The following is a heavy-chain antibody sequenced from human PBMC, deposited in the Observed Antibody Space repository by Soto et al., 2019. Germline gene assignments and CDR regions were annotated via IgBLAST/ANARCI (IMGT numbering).Heavy chain of an antibody. V-gene: IGHV1-8*01. CDR2: MNPNSGNT. Sequence: ASVKVSCKASGYTFTSYDINWVRHATGQGLEWMGWMNPNSGNTGYAQKFQGRVTMTRNTSISTAYMELSSLRSEDTAVYYCARGLVAAAGRWFDPWGQGTLVTVSS. CDR3: ARGLVAAAGRWFDP. J-gene: IGHJ5*02. CDR1: GYTFTSYD. D-gene: IGHD6-13*01.